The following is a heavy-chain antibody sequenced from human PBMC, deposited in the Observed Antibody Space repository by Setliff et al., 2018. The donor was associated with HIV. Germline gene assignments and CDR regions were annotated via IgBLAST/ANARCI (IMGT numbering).Heavy chain of an antibody. J-gene: IGHJ4*02. CDR1: GFSFSSYW. D-gene: IGHD3-22*01. CDR3: ATLLYDSGGYQEYFDF. V-gene: IGHV3-74*03. Sequence: GESLKISCAASGFSFSSYWMHWVRQAPGKGLVWVSRINGDGNSTTYADSVKGRFTISRDNAKSTLYLQMNSLRAEDTAVYYCATLLYDSGGYQEYFDFWGQGTLVTVSS. CDR2: INGDGNST.